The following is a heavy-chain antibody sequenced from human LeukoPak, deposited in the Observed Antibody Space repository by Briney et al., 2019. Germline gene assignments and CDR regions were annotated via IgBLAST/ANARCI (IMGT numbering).Heavy chain of an antibody. J-gene: IGHJ6*03. CDR2: IYYTGST. CDR3: ARDRSITMVRGVIAFYMDV. D-gene: IGHD3-10*01. Sequence: SETLSLTCTVSGGSISTYYWSWIRQPPGKGLEWIGYIYYTGSTSYNPSLKSRVTMSLDASKNQFSLELNSVTAADTAVYYCARDRSITMVRGVIAFYMDVWGKGTTVTISS. V-gene: IGHV4-59*12. CDR1: GGSISTYY.